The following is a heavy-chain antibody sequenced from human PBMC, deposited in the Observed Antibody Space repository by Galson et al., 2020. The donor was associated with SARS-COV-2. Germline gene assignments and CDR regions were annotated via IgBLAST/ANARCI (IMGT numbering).Heavy chain of an antibody. CDR1: GFTFDDYA. Sequence: GGSLRLSCAASGFTFDDYAMHWVRQAPGKGLEWVSGISWNSGSIGYADSVKGRFTISRDNAKNSLYLQMNSLRAEDTALYYCAKGGVDRLRTTIVGATHPFDYWGQGTLVTVSS. CDR2: ISWNSGSI. D-gene: IGHD1-26*01. J-gene: IGHJ4*02. CDR3: AKGGVDRLRTTIVGATHPFDY. V-gene: IGHV3-9*01.